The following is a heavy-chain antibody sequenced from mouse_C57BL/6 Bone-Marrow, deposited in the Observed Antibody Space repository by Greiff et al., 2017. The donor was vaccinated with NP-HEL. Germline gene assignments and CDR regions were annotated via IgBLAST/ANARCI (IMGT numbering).Heavy chain of an antibody. CDR3: AREYYYGSSTAWFAY. J-gene: IGHJ3*01. Sequence: VQLKQSGPELVKPGASVKISCKASGYSFTGYYMNWVKQSPEKSLEWIGEINPSTGGTTYNQKFKAKATLTVDESSSTAYMQLKSLTSEDSAVYYCAREYYYGSSTAWFAYWGQGTLVTVSA. CDR2: INPSTGGT. V-gene: IGHV1-42*01. D-gene: IGHD1-1*01. CDR1: GYSFTGYY.